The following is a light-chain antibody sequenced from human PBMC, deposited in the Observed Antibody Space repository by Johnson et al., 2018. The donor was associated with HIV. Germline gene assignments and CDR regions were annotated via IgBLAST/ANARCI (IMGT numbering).Light chain of an antibody. CDR2: ENN. J-gene: IGLJ1*01. CDR3: GTWDSSLSVYV. Sequence: QSVLTQPPSVSAAPGQKVTISCSGSSSNIGNNYVSWYQQLPGTAPKLLIYENNKRPSGIPDRFSGSKSGTSATLGITALQTGDEADYYCGTWDSSLSVYVFGTGTKVTVL. CDR1: SSNIGNNY. V-gene: IGLV1-51*02.